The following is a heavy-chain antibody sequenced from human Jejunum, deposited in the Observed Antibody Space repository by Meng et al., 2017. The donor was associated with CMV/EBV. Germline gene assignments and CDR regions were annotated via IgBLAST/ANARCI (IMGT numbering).Heavy chain of an antibody. CDR2: SRNKANSYTT. D-gene: IGHD3-22*01. CDR3: VRSDSSGYLAY. Sequence: SGFTLSDHYMAWVRQAPGKGLEWVGRSRNKANSYTTEYAASVKGRFTVSRDDSKKSLYLQMNNLETEDTAVYYCVRSDSSGYLAYWGQGTLVTVSS. CDR1: GFTLSDHY. V-gene: IGHV3-72*01. J-gene: IGHJ4*02.